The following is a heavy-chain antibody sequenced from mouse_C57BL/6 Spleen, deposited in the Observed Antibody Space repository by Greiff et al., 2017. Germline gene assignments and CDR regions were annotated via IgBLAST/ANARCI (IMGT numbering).Heavy chain of an antibody. CDR1: GYTFTSYW. Sequence: QVQLQQPGTELVKPGASVKLSCKASGYTFTSYWMHWVKQRPGQGLEWIGNINPSNGGTNYNEKFKSKATLTVDKSSSTAYMQRSSLTSEDSAVYCGAADGYYCAMDYWGQGTSVTVSS. J-gene: IGHJ4*01. CDR2: INPSNGGT. D-gene: IGHD2-3*01. CDR3: AADGYYCAMDY. V-gene: IGHV1-53*01.